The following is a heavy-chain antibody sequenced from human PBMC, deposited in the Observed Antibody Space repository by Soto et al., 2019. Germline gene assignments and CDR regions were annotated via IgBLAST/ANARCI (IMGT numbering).Heavy chain of an antibody. V-gene: IGHV4-39*01. J-gene: IGHJ6*02. CDR2: IYYSGST. CDR3: ARPRIAAAGNKYYYGMDV. Sequence: SETLSLTCTVSGGSISSSSYYWGWIRQPPGKGLEWIGSIYYSGSTYYDPSLKGRVTISLATSKNQFSLKLSSVTAADTAVYYCARPRIAAAGNKYYYGMDVWGQGTTVTVSS. CDR1: GGSISSSSYY. D-gene: IGHD6-13*01.